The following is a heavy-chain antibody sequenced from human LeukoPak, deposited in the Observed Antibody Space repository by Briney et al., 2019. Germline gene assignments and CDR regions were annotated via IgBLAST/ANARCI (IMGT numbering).Heavy chain of an antibody. CDR2: IFYSGST. D-gene: IGHD2-2*01. Sequence: SETLSLTCTVSGGSISTYYWSWIWQPPGKGLEWIGYIFYSGSTNYNPSLKSRVTISVNTSRTQFSLKLSSVTAADTAVYYCARFTSWFHFDYWGQGTLVTVSS. V-gene: IGHV4-59*08. CDR3: ARFTSWFHFDY. CDR1: GGSISTYY. J-gene: IGHJ4*02.